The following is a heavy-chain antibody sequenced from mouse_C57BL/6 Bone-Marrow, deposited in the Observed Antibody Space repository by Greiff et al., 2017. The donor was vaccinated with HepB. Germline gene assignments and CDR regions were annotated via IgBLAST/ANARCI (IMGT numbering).Heavy chain of an antibody. CDR1: GYTFTSYW. V-gene: IGHV1-55*01. J-gene: IGHJ1*03. D-gene: IGHD2-4*01. CDR3: AREGKGYDYDAWYFDV. Sequence: VQLKQPGAELVKPGASVKMSCKASGYTFTSYWITWVKQRPGQGLEWIGDIYPGSGSTNYNEKFKSKATLTVDTSSSTAYMQLSSLTSEDSAVYYCAREGKGYDYDAWYFDVWGTGTTVTVSS. CDR2: IYPGSGST.